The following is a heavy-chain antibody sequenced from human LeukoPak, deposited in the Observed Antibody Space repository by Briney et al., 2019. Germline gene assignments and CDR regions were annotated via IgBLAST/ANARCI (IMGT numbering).Heavy chain of an antibody. V-gene: IGHV4-39*01. D-gene: IGHD3-10*01. CDR2: IYYSGST. CDR3: ARMGVLWFGELNPIDY. Sequence: ASETLSLTCTVSGGSISSSSYYWGWIRQPPGKGLEWIGSIYYSGSTYYNPSLKSRVTISVDTSKNQFSLKLSSVTAADTAVYYCARMGVLWFGELNPIDYWGQGTLVTVSS. CDR1: GGSISSSSYY. J-gene: IGHJ4*02.